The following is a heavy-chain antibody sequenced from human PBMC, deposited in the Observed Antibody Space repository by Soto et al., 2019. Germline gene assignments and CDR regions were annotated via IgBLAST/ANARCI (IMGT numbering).Heavy chain of an antibody. D-gene: IGHD3-22*01. J-gene: IGHJ6*02. CDR3: ANRGYDSSGYYLRPYYYYGMDV. V-gene: IGHV4-59*12. CDR2: IYYSGST. CDR1: GGSISSYY. Sequence: PSETLSLTCTVSGGSISSYYWSWIRQPPGKGLECIGYIYYSGSTNYNPSLKSRVTISVDTSKNQFSLKLSSVTAADTAVYYCANRGYDSSGYYLRPYYYYGMDVWGQGTTVTVSS.